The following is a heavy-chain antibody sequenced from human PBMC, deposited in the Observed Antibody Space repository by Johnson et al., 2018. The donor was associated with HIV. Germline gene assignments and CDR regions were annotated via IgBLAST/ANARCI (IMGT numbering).Heavy chain of an antibody. Sequence: VQLVESGGGLIQPGGSLGLSCAASGFNVSTNNMNWVRQAPGKGLEWVSGISWNRRTIGYVDSVKGRFTISRDNSKNTLYLQMNKLRAEDTAVYFCASQVRGLRLGVDAFDIWGQGTMVTVSS. V-gene: IGHV3-48*01. J-gene: IGHJ3*02. D-gene: IGHD7-27*01. CDR3: ASQVRGLRLGVDAFDI. CDR2: ISWNRRTI. CDR1: GFNVSTNN.